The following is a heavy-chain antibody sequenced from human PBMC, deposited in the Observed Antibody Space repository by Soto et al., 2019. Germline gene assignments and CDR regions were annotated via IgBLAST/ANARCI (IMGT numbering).Heavy chain of an antibody. D-gene: IGHD6-6*01. CDR2: ISSSSSYI. Sequence: GGSLRLSCAASGFTFSSYSMNWVRQATGKGLEWVSSISSSSSYINYADSVKGRSAISRDNAKNSLYLQINSMRAEDTAVYYCARDAEYSSTEMDYYYYGMDVWGQGTTVTVSS. V-gene: IGHV3-21*01. J-gene: IGHJ6*02. CDR3: ARDAEYSSTEMDYYYYGMDV. CDR1: GFTFSSYS.